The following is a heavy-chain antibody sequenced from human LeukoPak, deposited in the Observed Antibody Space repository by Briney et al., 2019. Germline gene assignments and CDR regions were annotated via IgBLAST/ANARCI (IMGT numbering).Heavy chain of an antibody. CDR1: GGSISSSSYY. V-gene: IGHV4-39*01. Sequence: PSETLSLTCTVSGGSISSSSYYWGWIRRPPGKGLEWIGSIYYSGSTYYNPSLKSRVTISVDTSKNQFSLKLSSVTAADTAVYYCARVSDYYGSGSYYSDYWGQGTLVTVSS. CDR3: ARVSDYYGSGSYYSDY. D-gene: IGHD3-10*01. J-gene: IGHJ4*02. CDR2: IYYSGST.